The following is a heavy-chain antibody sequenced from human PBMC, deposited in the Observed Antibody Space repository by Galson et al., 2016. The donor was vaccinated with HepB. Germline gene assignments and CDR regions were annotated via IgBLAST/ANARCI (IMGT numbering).Heavy chain of an antibody. CDR1: GFNFIDYY. J-gene: IGHJ4*02. D-gene: IGHD3-22*01. Sequence: SVKVSCKASGFNFIDYYIHWVRQAPGQGLEWMGWINPKNGVTRYAQTFQGRVTMTTNTSINTASMELSSLRSDDAAVYYCPRGGLDESGFYFRGFFDSWGQGTLVTVSS. CDR3: PRGGLDESGFYFRGFFDS. CDR2: INPKNGVT. V-gene: IGHV1-2*02.